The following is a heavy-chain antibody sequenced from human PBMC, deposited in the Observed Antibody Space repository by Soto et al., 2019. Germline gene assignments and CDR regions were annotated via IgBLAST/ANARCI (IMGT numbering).Heavy chain of an antibody. CDR1: GFTFSSYA. D-gene: IGHD3-3*01. Sequence: EVQLLESGGGLVQPGGSLRLSCAASGFTFSSYAMSWVRQAPGKGLEWVSAISGSGGSTYYADSVKGRFTISRDNSKNTLYLQMNSLRAEDTAVYYCAKSRGAYYDFWSGYYMDVWGKGTTVTVSS. CDR2: ISGSGGST. J-gene: IGHJ6*03. CDR3: AKSRGAYYDFWSGYYMDV. V-gene: IGHV3-23*01.